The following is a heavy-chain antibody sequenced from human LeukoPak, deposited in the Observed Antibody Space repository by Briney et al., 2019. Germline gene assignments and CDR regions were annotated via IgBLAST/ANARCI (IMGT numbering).Heavy chain of an antibody. CDR1: GYTFTSYG. J-gene: IGHJ4*02. CDR2: ISAYNGNT. V-gene: IGHV1-18*01. Sequence: ASVKVSCKASGYTFTSYGISWVRQAPGQGLEWMGWISAYNGNTNCAQKLQGRVTMTTDTSTSTAYMELRSLRSDDTAVYYCARQVRAAMVPSALALGYWGQGTLVTVSS. CDR3: ARQVRAAMVPSALALGY. D-gene: IGHD5-18*01.